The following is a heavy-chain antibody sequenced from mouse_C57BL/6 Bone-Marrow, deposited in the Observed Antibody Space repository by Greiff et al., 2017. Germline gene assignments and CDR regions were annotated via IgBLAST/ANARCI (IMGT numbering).Heavy chain of an antibody. V-gene: IGHV1-39*01. D-gene: IGHD2-1*01. CDR1: GYSFTDYN. J-gene: IGHJ2*01. CDR3: AKGIYYGILYYFDY. Sequence: EVQLQESGPELVKPGASVKISCKASGYSFTDYNMNWVKQSNGKSLEWIGVINPNYGTTCYNQKFKGKATLTVDQSSSTAYMQLNSLTSEDSAVYYCAKGIYYGILYYFDYWGQGTTLTVSS. CDR2: INPNYGTT.